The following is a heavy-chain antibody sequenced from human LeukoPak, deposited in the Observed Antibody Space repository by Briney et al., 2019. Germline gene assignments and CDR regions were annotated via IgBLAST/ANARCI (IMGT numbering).Heavy chain of an antibody. D-gene: IGHD6-13*01. J-gene: IGHJ4*02. CDR2: IYTSGST. CDR1: GGTISSYY. Sequence: SETLSLTCTVSGGTISSYYWSWIRQPAGKGLEWIGRIYTSGSTNYNPSLKSRVTMSVDTSKNQFSLKLSSVTAADAAVYYCARETDGGSSSWYPGCFDYWGQGTLVTVSS. V-gene: IGHV4-4*07. CDR3: ARETDGGSSSWYPGCFDY.